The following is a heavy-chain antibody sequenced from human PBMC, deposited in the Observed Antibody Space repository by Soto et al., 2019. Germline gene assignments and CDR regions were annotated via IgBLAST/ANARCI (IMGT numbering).Heavy chain of an antibody. CDR3: AKGSRGSGVVPAALN. J-gene: IGHJ4*02. D-gene: IGHD2-2*01. V-gene: IGHV3-23*01. CDR1: GHTFHSYA. Sequence: EVQLLESGGGLVQPGGSLRLSCVASGHTFHSYAMSWVRQAPGKGLEWVSGISGSGGSTYSADSVRGRFTISRDDSKNTLYLQMNSLRAEDTAVYYCAKGSRGSGVVPAALNWGQGTLVTVSS. CDR2: ISGSGGST.